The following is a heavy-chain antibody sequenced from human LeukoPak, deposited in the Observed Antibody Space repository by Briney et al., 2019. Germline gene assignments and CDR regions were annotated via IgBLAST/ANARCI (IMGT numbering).Heavy chain of an antibody. CDR3: ARRPGKYCSSTSCPVRFDP. CDR2: INHSGST. D-gene: IGHD2-2*01. J-gene: IGHJ5*02. V-gene: IGHV4-34*01. Sequence: PSETLSLTCAVYGGSFSGYYWSWIRQPPGKGLEWIGEINHSGSTNYNPSLKSRVTISVDTSKNQFSLKLSSVTAADTAVYYCARRPGKYCSSTSCPVRFDPWGQGTLVTVSS. CDR1: GGSFSGYY.